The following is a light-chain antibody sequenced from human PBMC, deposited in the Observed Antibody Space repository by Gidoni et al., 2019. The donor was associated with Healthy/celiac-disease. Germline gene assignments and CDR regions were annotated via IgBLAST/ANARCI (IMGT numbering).Light chain of an antibody. J-gene: IGKJ1*01. CDR3: QQSYSTPWT. CDR2: AAS. Sequence: DIQMTPSPSSLSASVGDRVTITCRASQSISSYLNWYQQKPGKAPKLLIYAASSLQSGVPSRFSGSGSGTDFNLTISSLQPEDFATYYCQQSYSTPWTFGQGTKVEIK. V-gene: IGKV1-39*01. CDR1: QSISSY.